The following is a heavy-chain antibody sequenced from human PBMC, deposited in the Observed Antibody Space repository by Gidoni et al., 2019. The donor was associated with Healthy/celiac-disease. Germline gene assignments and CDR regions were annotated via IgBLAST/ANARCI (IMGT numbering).Heavy chain of an antibody. J-gene: IGHJ6*02. Sequence: QVQLVPSGAEVKKPGASVKVSCKASGSPFTSYYMHGVRQAPGQGLEWMGKLNPSGGSTSYAQKVQGRVTMTRETSTSTVYMELSSLRSEDTAVYYCARASGSGLLYGMDVWGQGTTVTVSS. CDR3: ARASGSGLLYGMDV. D-gene: IGHD3-3*01. CDR2: LNPSGGST. V-gene: IGHV1-46*01. CDR1: GSPFTSYY.